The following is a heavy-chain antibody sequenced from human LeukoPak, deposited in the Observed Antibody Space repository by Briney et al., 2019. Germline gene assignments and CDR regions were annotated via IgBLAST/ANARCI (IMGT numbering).Heavy chain of an antibody. CDR3: AKDRNTFDKYAFDI. J-gene: IGHJ3*02. D-gene: IGHD4-11*01. V-gene: IGHV3-23*01. CDR2: ISWNSGSI. CDR1: GFSFSNYG. Sequence: GGSLRLSCAASGFSFSNYGMNWVRQAPGKGLEWVSGISWNSGSIGYADSVKGRFTISRDNSKNTLYLQMNSLRAEDTAVYYCAKDRNTFDKYAFDIWGQGTMVTVSS.